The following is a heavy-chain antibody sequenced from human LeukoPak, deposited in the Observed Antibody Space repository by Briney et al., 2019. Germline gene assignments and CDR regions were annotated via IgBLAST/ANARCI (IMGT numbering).Heavy chain of an antibody. CDR2: INHSGST. CDR1: GGSISSGDYY. Sequence: SETLSLTCTASGGSISSGDYYWSWIRQPPGKGLEWIGEINHSGSTNYNPSLKSRVTISVDTSKNQFSLKLTSVTAADTAVYYCAREGSIAAAGIPAFDSWGQGTLVTVSS. D-gene: IGHD6-13*01. V-gene: IGHV4-39*07. CDR3: AREGSIAAAGIPAFDS. J-gene: IGHJ4*02.